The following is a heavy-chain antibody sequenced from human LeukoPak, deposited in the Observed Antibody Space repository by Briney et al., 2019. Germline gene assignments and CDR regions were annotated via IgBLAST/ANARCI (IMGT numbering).Heavy chain of an antibody. Sequence: GGSLRLSCAASGFTFSSYWMHWVRQAPGKGLEWVAVISYDGSNKYYADSVKGRFTISRDNSKNTLYLQMNSLRAEDTAVYYCARDNHPGIAVAGIDYWGQGTLVTVSS. CDR2: ISYDGSNK. J-gene: IGHJ4*02. CDR1: GFTFSSYW. V-gene: IGHV3-30-3*01. CDR3: ARDNHPGIAVAGIDY. D-gene: IGHD6-19*01.